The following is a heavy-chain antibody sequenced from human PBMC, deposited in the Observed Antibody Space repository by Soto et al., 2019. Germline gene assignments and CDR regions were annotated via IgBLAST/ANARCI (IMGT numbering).Heavy chain of an antibody. Sequence: QVQLLSPGPEGKKLGSSVRVSCKASEGTFSSYAITWVRRALGQGLGWMGGLIPIFGTANYAQKFQGRVTIIADKSTSTAYMELSSLRSEDTAVYYCSSIWYQLLNDYGMDVWGQGTTVTVSS. CDR2: LIPIFGTA. D-gene: IGHD2-2*01. J-gene: IGHJ6*02. CDR1: EGTFSSYA. V-gene: IGHV1-69*06. CDR3: SSIWYQLLNDYGMDV.